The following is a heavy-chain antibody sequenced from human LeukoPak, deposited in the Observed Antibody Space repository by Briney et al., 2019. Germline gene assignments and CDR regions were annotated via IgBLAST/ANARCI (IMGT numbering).Heavy chain of an antibody. CDR2: IYYSGSA. CDR3: ARRDDYGDYFDY. V-gene: IGHV4-59*01. CDR1: GGSISSYY. D-gene: IGHD4-17*01. J-gene: IGHJ4*02. Sequence: PSETLSLTCTVSGGSISSYYWSWIRQPPGKGLEWIGYIYYSGSANYNPSLKSRVTISVDTSKNQFSPKLSSVTAADTAVYYCARRDDYGDYFDYWGQGTLVTVSS.